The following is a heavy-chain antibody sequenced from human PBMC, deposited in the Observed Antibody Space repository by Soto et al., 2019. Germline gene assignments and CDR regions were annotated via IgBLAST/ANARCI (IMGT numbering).Heavy chain of an antibody. J-gene: IGHJ4*02. D-gene: IGHD3-10*01. CDR2: VQNGGTT. V-gene: IGHV4-61*01. CDR3: AVLLAGGGGDGN. CDR1: GASVNNRNYH. Sequence: QVQLQESGPGLVKPSETLSLTCTVSGASVNNRNYHWSWIRQPPWRGLEWIGQVQNGGTTKFDSYSLKSRLTFSIDASKNQFSLKLNSVTAADTAIYYCAVLLAGGGGDGNWGQGTLVTVSS.